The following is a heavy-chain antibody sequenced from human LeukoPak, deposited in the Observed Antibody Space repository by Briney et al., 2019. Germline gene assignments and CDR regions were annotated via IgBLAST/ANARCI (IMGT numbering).Heavy chain of an antibody. CDR3: AKQSTFYGPFDY. CDR2: ISGSGDST. Sequence: GGSLRLSCAASGFTFSSYAMSWVSQAPGKGLEWVSTISGSGDSTYYADSVKGRFTISRDNSRNTLYLQMNSLRAEDTAVYYCAKQSTFYGPFDYWGQGTLVTVSS. CDR1: GFTFSSYA. J-gene: IGHJ4*02. D-gene: IGHD2/OR15-2a*01. V-gene: IGHV3-23*01.